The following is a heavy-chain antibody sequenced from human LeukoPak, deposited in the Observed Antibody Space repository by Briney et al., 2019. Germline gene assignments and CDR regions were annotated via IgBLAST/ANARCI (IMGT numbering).Heavy chain of an antibody. CDR1: GASISDYY. CDR3: ARAGDFARNQRTYYMDV. CDR2: THVTENT. Sequence: PSETLSLTCNVSGASISDYYWTWIRHPAGRGLEWIGRTHVTENTKYNPSLRGRVTMSIDTSKNQFSLKVTSVTAADTAVYYCARAGDFARNQRTYYMDVWGKGTTVTVSS. J-gene: IGHJ6*03. D-gene: IGHD3-16*01. V-gene: IGHV4-4*07.